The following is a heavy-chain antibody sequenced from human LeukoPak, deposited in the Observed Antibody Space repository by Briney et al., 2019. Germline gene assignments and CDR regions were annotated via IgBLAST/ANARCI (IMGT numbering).Heavy chain of an antibody. Sequence: GRSLRLSCAASGFTFSSYAMHWVRQAPGKGPEWVAVISYDGSNKYYADSVKDRFTVSRDNSDNTLFLQMSSLRAEDTAVYYCTKARGSYSGSYFSSGDFDYWGQGTLVTVSS. CDR2: ISYDGSNK. V-gene: IGHV3-30-3*01. CDR3: TKARGSYSGSYFSSGDFDY. CDR1: GFTFSSYA. D-gene: IGHD1-26*01. J-gene: IGHJ4*02.